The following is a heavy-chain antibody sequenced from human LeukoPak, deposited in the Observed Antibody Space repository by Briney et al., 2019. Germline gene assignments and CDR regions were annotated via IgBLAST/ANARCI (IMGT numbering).Heavy chain of an antibody. Sequence: SETLSLTCTVSGGYISSYYWSWIRQPPGKGLEWIGYIYYSGSTNYNPSLKSRVTISVDTSKNQFSLKLSSVTAADTAVYYCAREYYYDSSGYYFFDYWGQGTLVTVSS. V-gene: IGHV4-59*01. CDR2: IYYSGST. CDR3: AREYYYDSSGYYFFDY. J-gene: IGHJ4*02. D-gene: IGHD3-22*01. CDR1: GGYISSYY.